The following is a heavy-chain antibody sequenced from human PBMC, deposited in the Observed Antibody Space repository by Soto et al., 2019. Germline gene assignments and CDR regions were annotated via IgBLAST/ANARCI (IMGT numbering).Heavy chain of an antibody. Sequence: PGGSLRLSCAASGFTFSSYSMNWVRQAPGKGLEWVSSISSSSSYIYYADSVKGRFTISRDNAKNSLYLQMNSLRAEDTAVYYCARDRIAAANSEFGPWGQGTLVTVSS. CDR2: ISSSSSYI. D-gene: IGHD6-13*01. CDR3: ARDRIAAANSEFGP. V-gene: IGHV3-21*01. CDR1: GFTFSSYS. J-gene: IGHJ5*02.